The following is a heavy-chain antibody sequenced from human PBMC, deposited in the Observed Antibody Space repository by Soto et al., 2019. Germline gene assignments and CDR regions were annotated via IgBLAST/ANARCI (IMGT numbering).Heavy chain of an antibody. D-gene: IGHD3-9*01. CDR1: GFSFEDYT. J-gene: IGHJ4*02. Sequence: GGSLRLSCAASGFSFEDYTMHWVRHTPGKGPEWISLISWDGGRTLYSDSVKGRFIISRDNSKNSLYLQMNSLTTEDTALYFCARYSYDVLTGKKRYFDHWGQGTLVTVSS. CDR3: ARYSYDVLTGKKRYFDH. CDR2: ISWDGGRT. V-gene: IGHV3-43*01.